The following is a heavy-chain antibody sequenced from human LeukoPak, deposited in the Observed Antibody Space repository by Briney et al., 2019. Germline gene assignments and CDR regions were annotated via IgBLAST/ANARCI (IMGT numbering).Heavy chain of an antibody. J-gene: IGHJ4*02. Sequence: GGSLRLSCAASGFTVNSNYMSWVRQAPGKGLEWVSVVYSDDTTYYADSVKGRFTISRDNSKNTLYLQMNNLRAEDTAVYYCARGGGYYAIDYWGQGTLVTVSS. D-gene: IGHD1-26*01. CDR3: ARGGGYYAIDY. CDR2: VYSDDTT. CDR1: GFTVNSNY. V-gene: IGHV3-53*01.